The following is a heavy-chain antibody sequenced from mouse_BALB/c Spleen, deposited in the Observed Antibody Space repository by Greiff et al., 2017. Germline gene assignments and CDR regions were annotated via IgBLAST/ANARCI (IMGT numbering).Heavy chain of an antibody. Sequence: EVQLVESGPGLVKPSQSLSLTCTVTGYSITSDYAWNWIRQFPGNKLEWMGYISYSGSTSYNPSLKSRISITRDTSKNQFFLQLNSVTTEDTATYYCARRGDDYYAMDYWGQGTSVTVSS. J-gene: IGHJ4*01. CDR1: GYSITSDYA. CDR3: ARRGDDYYAMDY. D-gene: IGHD3-3*01. V-gene: IGHV3-2*02. CDR2: ISYSGST.